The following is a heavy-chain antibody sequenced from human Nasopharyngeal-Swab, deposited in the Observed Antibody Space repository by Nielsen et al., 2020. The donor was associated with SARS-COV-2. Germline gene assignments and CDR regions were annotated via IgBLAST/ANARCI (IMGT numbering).Heavy chain of an antibody. CDR2: INTKSVGT. CDR3: ARDVIPAYGSGTYHDY. V-gene: IGHV1-2*06. J-gene: IGHJ4*02. D-gene: IGHD3-10*01. Sequence: ASVKVSCKASGYSFAGYYMHWVRQAPGQGLEWMGRINTKSVGTDYAQKLQGRVTMTRDTSISTAYMELSSLISDDTAVYYCARDVIPAYGSGTYHDYWGQGTLVTVSS. CDR1: GYSFAGYY.